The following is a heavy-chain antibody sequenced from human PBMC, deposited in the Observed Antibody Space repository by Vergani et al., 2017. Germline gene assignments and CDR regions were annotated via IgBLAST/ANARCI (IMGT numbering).Heavy chain of an antibody. CDR3: ARISGGSAPYLHY. CDR1: GFTFGDYY. CDR2: IKRDGTVT. Sequence: EVHLEESGGGLVQPGGSLRLSCAASGFTFGDYYMAWIRLAPRKGPDWVASIKRDGTVTFYVDSVKGRFTISRDTAKTTLYLQMNSLRDEDRGVYYCARISGGSAPYLHYWGQGTLVTVAS. D-gene: IGHD2-15*01. V-gene: IGHV3-7*01. J-gene: IGHJ1*01.